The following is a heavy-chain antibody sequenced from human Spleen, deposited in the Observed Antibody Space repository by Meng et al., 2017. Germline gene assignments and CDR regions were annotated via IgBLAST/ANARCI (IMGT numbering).Heavy chain of an antibody. CDR3: ATGGAFYFDY. Sequence: VQLVESGGGLVQPGGSLRLSCAASGFTFSSYWMHWVRHVPGKGLVWVSHINPDGSITNYADSVKGRFTISRDNSKNTFYLQMNSLRSEDTAVYYCATGGAFYFDYWGQGALVTVSS. D-gene: IGHD4-17*01. CDR2: INPDGSIT. CDR1: GFTFSSYW. J-gene: IGHJ4*02. V-gene: IGHV3-74*01.